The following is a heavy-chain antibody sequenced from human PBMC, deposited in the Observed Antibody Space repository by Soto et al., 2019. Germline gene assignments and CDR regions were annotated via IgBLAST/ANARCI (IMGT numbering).Heavy chain of an antibody. J-gene: IGHJ4*02. V-gene: IGHV1-69*04. CDR2: IIAMFGIA. CDR3: ARDPETFDY. Sequence: GASVKVSCKASGYTFNRYTITWVRQAPGQGLEWMGRIIAMFGIASYAQKFQGRVTMTTDTSTSTAYMELRSLRFDDTAVYYCARDPETFDYWGQGTLVTVSS. CDR1: GYTFNRYT.